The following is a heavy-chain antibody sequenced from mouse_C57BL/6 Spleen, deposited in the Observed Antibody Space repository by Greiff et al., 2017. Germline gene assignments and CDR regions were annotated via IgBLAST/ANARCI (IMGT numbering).Heavy chain of an antibody. Sequence: QVQLQQPGAELVRPGSSVKLSCKASGYTFTSYWMHWVKQRPIQGLEWIGKIDPSDSETHYNQKFKDKATLTVDKSSSTAYMQLSSLTSEDSAVYYCGRDTAQAPYYYAMDYWGQGTSVTVSS. CDR2: IDPSDSET. CDR1: GYTFTSYW. CDR3: GRDTAQAPYYYAMDY. D-gene: IGHD3-2*02. V-gene: IGHV1-52*01. J-gene: IGHJ4*01.